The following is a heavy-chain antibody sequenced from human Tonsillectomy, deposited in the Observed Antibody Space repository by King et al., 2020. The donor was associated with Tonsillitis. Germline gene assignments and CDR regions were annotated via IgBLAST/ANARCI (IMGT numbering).Heavy chain of an antibody. V-gene: IGHV4-39*01. CDR3: AGRGERTDTAMVLFDY. D-gene: IGHD5-18*01. CDR2: IYYSGST. Sequence: QLQESGPGLVKPSETLSLTCTVSGGSISSSSYYWGWIRQPPGKGLEWIGSIYYSGSTYYNPSLKSRVTISVDTSKNQFSLKLSSVTAADTAVYYCAGRGERTDTAMVLFDYWGQGTLVTVSS. CDR1: GGSISSSSYY. J-gene: IGHJ4*01.